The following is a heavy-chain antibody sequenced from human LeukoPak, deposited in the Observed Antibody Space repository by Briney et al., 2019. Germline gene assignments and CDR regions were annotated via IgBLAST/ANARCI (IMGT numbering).Heavy chain of an antibody. J-gene: IGHJ6*03. V-gene: IGHV3-30*01. CDR2: TSYDGSNK. Sequence: GGSLRLSCAASGFTFNSYAMHWVRQAPGKGLEWVAVTSYDGSNKYYADSVKGRFTISRDNSKNTLNLEMNSLRTEDTAVYYCARTGRDGYNFYYYYYMDVWGKGTTVTVSS. CDR3: ARTGRDGYNFYYYYYMDV. D-gene: IGHD5-24*01. CDR1: GFTFNSYA.